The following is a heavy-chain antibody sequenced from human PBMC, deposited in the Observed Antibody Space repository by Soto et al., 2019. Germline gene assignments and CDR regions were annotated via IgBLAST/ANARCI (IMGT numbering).Heavy chain of an antibody. V-gene: IGHV1-69*01. CDR3: AGTQVCSGTSCPPNFYYYYGMDV. CDR2: IIPIFGIA. CDR1: GGTFSSSA. J-gene: IGHJ6*02. Sequence: QVQLVQSGAEVKKPGSSVKVSCKASGGTFSSSAISWARQAPGQGLEWMGGIIPIFGIANYAQKFQGRVKLTADESTSTAYMELSSLRSEVTDVSYCAGTQVCSGTSCPPNFYYYYGMDVWGHGPTVTVS. D-gene: IGHD2-2*01.